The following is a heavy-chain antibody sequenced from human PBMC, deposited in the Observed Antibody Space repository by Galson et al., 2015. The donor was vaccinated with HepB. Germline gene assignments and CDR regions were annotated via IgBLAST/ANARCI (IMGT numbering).Heavy chain of an antibody. V-gene: IGHV3-23*01. J-gene: IGHJ5*02. CDR1: GFTFDNYA. D-gene: IGHD3-16*02. Sequence: SLRLSCAASGFTFDNYAMSWVRQAPGKGLEWVSAISGSDRSSSYVDSVKGRFTISRDNSTDTLYLQMNSLRAEDTAVYYCAKDRRILITFGGVIAESWGQGNLVTVSS. CDR3: AKDRRILITFGGVIAES. CDR2: ISGSDRSS.